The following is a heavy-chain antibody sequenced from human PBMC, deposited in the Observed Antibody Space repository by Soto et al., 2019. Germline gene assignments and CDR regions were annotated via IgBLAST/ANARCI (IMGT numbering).Heavy chain of an antibody. CDR2: INPNSGGT. V-gene: IGHV1-2*04. D-gene: IGHD2-2*01. CDR1: GYTFTGYY. J-gene: IGHJ6*02. Sequence: ASVKVSCKASGYTFTGYYMHWVRQAPGQGLEWMGWINPNSGGTNYAQKFQGWVTMTRDTSISTAYMELSRLRSDDTAVYYCARAKIRYCSSTSCYDSASNYYYYGMDVWGQGTTVTVSS. CDR3: ARAKIRYCSSTSCYDSASNYYYYGMDV.